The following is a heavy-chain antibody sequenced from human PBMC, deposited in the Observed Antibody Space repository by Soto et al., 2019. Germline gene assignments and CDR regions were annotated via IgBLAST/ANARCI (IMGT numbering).Heavy chain of an antibody. CDR1: GFTFSSYA. CDR2: ISYDGSNK. J-gene: IGHJ3*02. V-gene: IGHV3-30-3*01. Sequence: QVQLVESGGGVVQPGRSLRLSCAASGFTFSSYAMHWVRQAPGKGLEWVAVISYDGSNKYYADSVKGRFTISRDNSKNTLYLQMNSLSAEDTAVYYCARPFTIIEIADVFDIWGQGTMVTVSS. CDR3: ARPFTIIEIADVFDI. D-gene: IGHD3-22*01.